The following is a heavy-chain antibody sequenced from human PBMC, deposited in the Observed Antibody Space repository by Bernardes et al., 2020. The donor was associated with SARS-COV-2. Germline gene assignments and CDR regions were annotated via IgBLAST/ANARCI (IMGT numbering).Heavy chain of an antibody. D-gene: IGHD1-20*01. CDR1: GYSISSGNY. Sequence: SETLSLTCAVSGYSISSGNYWGWIRRPPGRTLEWIGSIHRSGQTYYNPSLKSRLTITVDMSKNQLSLKLTSVTAADTAVYYCARGNWTPDYLGQGSLVTVSS. J-gene: IGHJ4*02. CDR3: ARGNWTPDY. CDR2: IHRSGQT. V-gene: IGHV4-38-2*01.